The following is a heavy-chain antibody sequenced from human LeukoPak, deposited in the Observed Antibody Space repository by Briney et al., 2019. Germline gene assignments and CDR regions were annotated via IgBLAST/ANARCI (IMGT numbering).Heavy chain of an antibody. Sequence: GGSLRLSCAASGFTFSSYGMSWVPQAPGKGLEWVSVIYSGGSTYYADSVKGRFTISRDNSKNTLYLQMNSLRAEDTAVYYCAREVWQYGDYEGSFDYWGQGTLVTVSS. D-gene: IGHD4-17*01. V-gene: IGHV3-66*01. CDR1: GFTFSSYG. J-gene: IGHJ4*02. CDR2: IYSGGST. CDR3: AREVWQYGDYEGSFDY.